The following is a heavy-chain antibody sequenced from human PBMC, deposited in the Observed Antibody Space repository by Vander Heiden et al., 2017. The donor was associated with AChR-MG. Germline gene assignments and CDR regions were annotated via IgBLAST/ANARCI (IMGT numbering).Heavy chain of an antibody. CDR3: VVPDHDGFDM. CDR1: GFLFSINA. V-gene: IGHV3-23*01. CDR2: LSGTDPTT. J-gene: IGHJ3*02. Sequence: EEQLLESGGGLVRPGGSLTLACEPSGFLFSINAQGWVRHAPGKGLQWVSTLSGTDPTTYYSDSVKGRFTISRDNYKDILYLQMDRLRDEDTALYYCVVPDHDGFDMWGQGILVTVSA. D-gene: IGHD2-15*01.